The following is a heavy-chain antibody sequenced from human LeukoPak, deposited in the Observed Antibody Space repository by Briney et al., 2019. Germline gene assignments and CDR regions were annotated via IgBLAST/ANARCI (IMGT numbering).Heavy chain of an antibody. CDR1: GGSFSGYY. V-gene: IGHV4-34*01. CDR2: INHSGST. Sequence: SETLSLTCAVYGGSFSGYYWSWIRQPPGKGLEWIGEINHSGSTNYNPSLKSRVTMSVDTSKNQFSLKLSSVTAADTAVYYCARDVGDTYYDFWSGGDAFDIWGQGTMVTVSS. J-gene: IGHJ3*02. CDR3: ARDVGDTYYDFWSGGDAFDI. D-gene: IGHD3-3*01.